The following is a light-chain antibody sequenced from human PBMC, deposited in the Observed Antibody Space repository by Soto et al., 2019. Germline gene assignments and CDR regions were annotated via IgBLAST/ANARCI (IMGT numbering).Light chain of an antibody. J-gene: IGLJ3*02. CDR3: QSYDTSVNGL. V-gene: IGLV1-40*01. CDR1: SSNIGAGYD. CDR2: RNS. Sequence: VLTQPPSVSGAPGQRVTISCIGSSSNIGAGYDVHWYQQLPGRAPKLLISRNSNRPSGVPDRFSASKSGASASLTITGLQPEDEADYYCQSYDTSVNGLFGGGTKVTVL.